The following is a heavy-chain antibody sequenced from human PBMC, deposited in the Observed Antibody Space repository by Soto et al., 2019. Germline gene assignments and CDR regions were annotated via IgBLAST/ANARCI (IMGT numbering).Heavy chain of an antibody. CDR2: IGSRTSDI. D-gene: IGHD3-22*01. CDR1: GVTLMRHT. CDR3: VRDYYDTSGYPNTFDM. J-gene: IGHJ3*02. Sequence: WGSLRLSCAASGVTLMRHTINFCRHAPFKWLEWVSFIGSRTSDIYYADSVKGRFTISRDNAKNSLYLDLTRLRAEDTAVYFCVRDYYDTSGYPNTFDMWGQGTMVTVSS. V-gene: IGHV3-21*01.